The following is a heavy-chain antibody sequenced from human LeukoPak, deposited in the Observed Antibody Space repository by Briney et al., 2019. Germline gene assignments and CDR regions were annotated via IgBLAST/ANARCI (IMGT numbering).Heavy chain of an antibody. J-gene: IGHJ4*02. CDR1: GYTFTNDD. CDR2: MNPYSGNT. V-gene: IGHV1-8*01. D-gene: IGHD3-22*01. CDR3: ARVTGYMIEDYFDY. Sequence: ASVKVSCKASGYTFTNDDINWVRQATGQGLEWMGWMNPYSGNTGYAQKFHGRVTMTRNTSTRTAYMELSSLRSEDTAVYYCARVTGYMIEDYFDYWGQGTLVTVSS.